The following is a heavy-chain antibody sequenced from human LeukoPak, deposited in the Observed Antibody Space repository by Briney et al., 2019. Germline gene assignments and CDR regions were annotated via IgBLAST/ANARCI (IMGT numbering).Heavy chain of an antibody. CDR2: IIPIFGTA. CDR3: ARGRTPMVRGVTQD. J-gene: IGHJ4*02. CDR1: GGTFSSYA. Sequence: ASVKVSCKASGGTFSSYAISWVRQAPGQGLEWMGGIIPIFGTANYAQKFQGRVTITADESTRTAYMELSSLRSEDTAVYYCARGRTPMVRGVTQDWGQGTLVTVSS. V-gene: IGHV1-69*13. D-gene: IGHD3-10*01.